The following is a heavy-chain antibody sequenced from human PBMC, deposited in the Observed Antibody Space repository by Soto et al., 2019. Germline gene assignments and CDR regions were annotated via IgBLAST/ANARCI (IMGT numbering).Heavy chain of an antibody. V-gene: IGHV1-69*06. CDR1: GGTFSSYA. CDR3: AREPYLGVAGYYLDY. J-gene: IGHJ4*02. D-gene: IGHD6-19*01. Sequence: SVKVSCKASGGTFSSYAISWVRQAPGQGLEWMGGIIPIFGTANYAQKFQGRVTITADKSTSTAYMELSSLRSEDTAVYYCAREPYLGVAGYYLDYWGQGTLVTVSS. CDR2: IIPIFGTA.